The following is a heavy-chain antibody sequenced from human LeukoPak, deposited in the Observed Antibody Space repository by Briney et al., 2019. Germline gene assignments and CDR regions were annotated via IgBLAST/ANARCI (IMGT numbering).Heavy chain of an antibody. CDR2: ISAYNGNT. Sequence: GASVKVSCKASGYTFTSYGISWVRQAPGQGLEWMGWISAYNGNTNYAQKLQGRVTMTTDTSTSTAYMELRSLRSDDTAVCYCARDSGGYDSSGYAAWGLFDYWGQGTLVTVSS. CDR1: GYTFTSYG. CDR3: ARDSGGYDSSGYAAWGLFDY. V-gene: IGHV1-18*01. J-gene: IGHJ4*02. D-gene: IGHD3-22*01.